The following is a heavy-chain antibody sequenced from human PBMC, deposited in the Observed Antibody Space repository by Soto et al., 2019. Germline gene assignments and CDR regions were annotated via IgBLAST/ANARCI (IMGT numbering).Heavy chain of an antibody. V-gene: IGHV1-3*01. CDR3: ARAASIAAAGIFFQH. D-gene: IGHD3-3*02. J-gene: IGHJ1*01. CDR1: GYTFSSHA. CDR2: INVGSGNT. Sequence: QVQVVQSGAEVKEPGASVKVSCKASGYTFSSHAIHWVRQAPGQRLEWMGRINVGSGNTRYSKKFQFRVAMTTDTSASTAYMELSSLTSEDTGVYYCARAASIAAAGIFFQHWGQGTPVSVSS.